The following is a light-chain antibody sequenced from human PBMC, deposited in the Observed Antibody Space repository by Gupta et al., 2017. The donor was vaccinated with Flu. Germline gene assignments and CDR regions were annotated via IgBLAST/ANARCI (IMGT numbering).Light chain of an antibody. CDR1: SATIGAGYD. CDR2: GRS. J-gene: IGLJ3*02. CDR3: QSYDRRMSGQV. Sequence: VSSYSTGSSATIGAGYDVHGYQQLPATAPKLLIYGRSDRNSGTPDRFSGSKSGTSASLAITGLQAEEEADYYCQSYDRRMSGQVFGGGTKLTVL. V-gene: IGLV1-40*01.